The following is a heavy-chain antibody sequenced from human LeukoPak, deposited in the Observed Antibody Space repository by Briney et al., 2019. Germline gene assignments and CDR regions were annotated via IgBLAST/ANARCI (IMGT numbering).Heavy chain of an antibody. J-gene: IGHJ3*02. CDR2: IYYSGST. CDR1: GGSISSHY. V-gene: IGHV4-59*11. D-gene: IGHD3-22*01. CDR3: ARAFLEYYYDSSGYDELLGAFDI. Sequence: SETLSLTCTVSGGSISSHYWSWIRQPPGKGLEWMGDIYYSGSTNYNPSLKSRVTISIDTSKHQFSLKLSSVTAADTAVYYCARAFLEYYYDSSGYDELLGAFDIWGQGTMVTVSS.